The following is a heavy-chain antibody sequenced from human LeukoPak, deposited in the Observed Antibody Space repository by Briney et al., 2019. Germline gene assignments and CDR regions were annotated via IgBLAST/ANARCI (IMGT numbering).Heavy chain of an antibody. CDR1: GFTFSSYS. V-gene: IGHV3-48*04. Sequence: GGSLRLSCAASGFTFSSYSMNWVRQAPGKGLEWVSYISSSSNTIYYADSVKGRFTISRDNAKNSLYLQMNSLRVEDTAVYYCARDHYYGSGSSDYWGQGTLVTVSS. J-gene: IGHJ4*02. CDR2: ISSSSNTI. CDR3: ARDHYYGSGSSDY. D-gene: IGHD3-10*01.